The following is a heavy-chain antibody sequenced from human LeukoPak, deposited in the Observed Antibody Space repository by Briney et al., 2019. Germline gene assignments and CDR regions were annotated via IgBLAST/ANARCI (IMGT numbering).Heavy chain of an antibody. Sequence: SETLSLTCTASGGSISSYYWSWIRQPPGKGLEWIGYIYYSGSTNYNPSLKGQVTKSVDTSKTQFSLKLSSVTAADTAVYYCASTVVTPEDAFDIWGQGTMVTVSS. CDR3: ASTVVTPEDAFDI. J-gene: IGHJ3*02. V-gene: IGHV4-59*01. CDR2: IYYSGST. D-gene: IGHD4-23*01. CDR1: GGSISSYY.